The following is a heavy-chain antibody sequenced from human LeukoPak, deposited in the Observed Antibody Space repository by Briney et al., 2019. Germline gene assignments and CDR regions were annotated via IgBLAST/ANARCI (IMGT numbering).Heavy chain of an antibody. CDR3: AKDRSSGYDAFDI. V-gene: IGHV3-9*01. CDR1: GFTFSSYA. D-gene: IGHD6-19*01. J-gene: IGHJ3*02. CDR2: ISWNSGSI. Sequence: GGSLRLSCAASGFTFSSYAMHWVRQAPGKGLEWVSGISWNSGSIGYADSVKGRFTISRDNAKNSLYLQMNSLRAEDTALYYCAKDRSSGYDAFDIWGQGTMVTVSS.